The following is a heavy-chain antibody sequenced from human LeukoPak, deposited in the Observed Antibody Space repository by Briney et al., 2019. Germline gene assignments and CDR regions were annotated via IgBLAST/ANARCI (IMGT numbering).Heavy chain of an antibody. CDR2: MHYSGST. Sequence: SETLSLTCTFSGVSVSNSNFYWGWIRRPPGKGPEFIGSMHYSGSTYYNPSLKSRVAVFVDTSKNQFSLNLRFVTDADTAVYYCARGVYCSSASCYWDWGQGTLVTVSS. V-gene: IGHV4-39*02. D-gene: IGHD2-2*01. J-gene: IGHJ4*02. CDR3: ARGVYCSSASCYWD. CDR1: GVSVSNSNFY.